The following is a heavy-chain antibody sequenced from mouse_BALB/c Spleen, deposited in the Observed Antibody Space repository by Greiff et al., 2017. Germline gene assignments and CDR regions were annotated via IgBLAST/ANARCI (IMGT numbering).Heavy chain of an antibody. D-gene: IGHD2-4*01. V-gene: IGHV1S22*01. CDR1: GYTFTSYW. Sequence: LQQPGSELVRPGASVKLSCKASGYTFTSYWMHWVKQRHGQGLEWIGNIYPGSGSTNYDEKFKSKGTLTVDTSSSTAYMHLSSLTSEDSAVYYCTATMISYAMDYWGQGTSVTVSS. CDR2: IYPGSGST. CDR3: TATMISYAMDY. J-gene: IGHJ4*01.